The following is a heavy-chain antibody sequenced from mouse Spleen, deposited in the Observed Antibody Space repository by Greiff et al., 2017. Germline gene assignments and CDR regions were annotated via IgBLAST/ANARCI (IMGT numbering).Heavy chain of an antibody. CDR1: GFSFNTYA. Sequence: EVKLVESGGGLVQPKGSLKLSCAASGFSFNTYAMNWVRQAPGKGLEWVARIRSKSNNYATYYADSVKDRFTISRDDSESMLYLQMNNLKTEDTAMYYCVTGYWYFDVWGTGTTVTVSS. CDR2: IRSKSNNYAT. D-gene: IGHD4-1*01. V-gene: IGHV10-1*01. J-gene: IGHJ1*03. CDR3: VTGYWYFDV.